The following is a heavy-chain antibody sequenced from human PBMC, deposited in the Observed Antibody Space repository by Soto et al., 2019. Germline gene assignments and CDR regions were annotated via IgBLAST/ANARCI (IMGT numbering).Heavy chain of an antibody. D-gene: IGHD5-18*01. CDR1: GGSVSSGSYY. J-gene: IGHJ6*02. Sequence: QVQLQESGPGLVKPSETLSLTCTVSGGSVSSGSYYWSWIRQPPGKGLEWIGYIYYSGSTNYNPSQRSRVIIAVETSKNQFSQELSSVTAADTALYYCARPLYSYGPMDVWGQGTTVTVSS. CDR2: IYYSGST. V-gene: IGHV4-61*01. CDR3: ARPLYSYGPMDV.